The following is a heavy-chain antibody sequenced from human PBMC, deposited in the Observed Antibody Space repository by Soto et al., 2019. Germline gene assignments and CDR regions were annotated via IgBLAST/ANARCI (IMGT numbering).Heavy chain of an antibody. V-gene: IGHV1-69*13. CDR1: GGTFSSYA. CDR2: IIPIFGTA. J-gene: IGHJ5*02. D-gene: IGHD3-3*01. CDR3: ASQFWSGYYVFDP. Sequence: ASVKVSCKASGGTFSSYAISWVRQAPGQGLEWMGGIIPIFGTANYAQKFQGRVTITADESTSTAYMELSSLRSEDTAVYYCASQFWSGYYVFDPWGQGTLVTVSS.